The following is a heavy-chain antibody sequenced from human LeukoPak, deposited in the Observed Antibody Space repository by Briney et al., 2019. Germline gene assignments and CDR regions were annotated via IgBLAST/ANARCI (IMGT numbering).Heavy chain of an antibody. Sequence: GGSLRLSCAASGFTFSRYSMNWVRQAPGRGLEGVSSISSSSSYIHSADSVRGRFTISRDNAKNSLFLQMNSLRAEDTAVYYCARDEWGDAFDIWGQGTMVTVFS. CDR1: GFTFSRYS. D-gene: IGHD1-26*01. CDR3: ARDEWGDAFDI. J-gene: IGHJ3*02. CDR2: ISSSSSYI. V-gene: IGHV3-21*01.